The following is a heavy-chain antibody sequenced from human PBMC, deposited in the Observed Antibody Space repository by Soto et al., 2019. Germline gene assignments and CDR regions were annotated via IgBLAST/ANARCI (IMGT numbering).Heavy chain of an antibody. CDR3: AKETPSAAYYYDRGVYFDY. J-gene: IGHJ4*02. D-gene: IGHD3-22*01. CDR2: ISGSGGST. V-gene: IGHV3-23*01. Sequence: GGSLRLSCAASGFTFSSYAMSWVRQAPGKGLEWVSAISGSGGSTYYADSVKGRFTISRDNSKNTLYLQMNSLRAEDTAVYYCAKETPSAAYYYDRGVYFDYWGKGTLVTVYS. CDR1: GFTFSSYA.